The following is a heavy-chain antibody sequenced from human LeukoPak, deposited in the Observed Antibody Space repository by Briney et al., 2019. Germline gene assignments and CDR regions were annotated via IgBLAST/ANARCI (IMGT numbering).Heavy chain of an antibody. J-gene: IGHJ4*02. Sequence: GGSLRLSCAASGFTFSGSAVHWVRQASGRGLEWVGRIRSKANNYATAYAAAVKGRFTISRRDSWNMAYLQMDSLKIEDTAVYYCTIPYCRNSTCHFRVDYWGQGNLVTVSS. CDR1: GFTFSGSA. D-gene: IGHD2-15*01. CDR3: TIPYCRNSTCHFRVDY. V-gene: IGHV3-73*01. CDR2: IRSKANNYAT.